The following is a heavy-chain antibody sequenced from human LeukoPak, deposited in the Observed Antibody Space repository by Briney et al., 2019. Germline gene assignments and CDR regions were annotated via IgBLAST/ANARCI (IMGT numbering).Heavy chain of an antibody. J-gene: IGHJ4*02. V-gene: IGHV4-59*01. D-gene: IGHD6-19*01. CDR3: ARGFSSGWYGVYYFDY. Sequence: SETLSLTCTVSGGSISSYYWSWIRQPPGKGLEWIGYIYYSGSTNYNPSLKSRVTISVDTSKNRFSLKLSSVTAADTAVYYCARGFSSGWYGVYYFDYWGQGTLVTVSS. CDR1: GGSISSYY. CDR2: IYYSGST.